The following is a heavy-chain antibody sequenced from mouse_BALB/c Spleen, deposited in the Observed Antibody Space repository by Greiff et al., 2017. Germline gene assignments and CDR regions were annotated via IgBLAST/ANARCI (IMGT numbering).Heavy chain of an antibody. D-gene: IGHD2-1*01. Sequence: EVKLMESGGGLVQPGGSMKLSCVASGFTFSNYWMNWVRQSPEKGLEWVAEIRLKSNNYATHYAESVKGRFTISRDDSKSSVYLQMNNLRAEDTGIYYCTRYGNYILYAMDYWGQGTSVTVSS. CDR2: IRLKSNNYAT. J-gene: IGHJ4*01. CDR3: TRYGNYILYAMDY. V-gene: IGHV6-6*02. CDR1: GFTFSNYW.